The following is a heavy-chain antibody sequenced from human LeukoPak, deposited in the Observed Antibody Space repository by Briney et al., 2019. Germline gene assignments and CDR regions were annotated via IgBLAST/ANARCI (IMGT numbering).Heavy chain of an antibody. CDR1: GFTLSSRW. CDR3: ATYDSWSGYNIAY. J-gene: IGHJ4*02. D-gene: IGHD3-3*01. CDR2: INRDGGEK. Sequence: GGSLRLSCVVSGFTLSSRWMMWVRQAPGEGLEWMTNINRDGGEKNYVDSVKGRFTITRDNAENSLYLQMNSLKVEDSAIYYCATYDSWSGYNIAYWGQGTLVTVSS. V-gene: IGHV3-7*03.